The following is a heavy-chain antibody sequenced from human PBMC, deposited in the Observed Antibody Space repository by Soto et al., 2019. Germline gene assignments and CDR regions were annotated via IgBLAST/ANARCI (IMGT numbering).Heavy chain of an antibody. J-gene: IGHJ3*02. CDR2: IYYSGST. CDR1: GGSISSYY. Sequence: SETLSLTCTVSGGSISSYYWSWIRQPPGKGLEWIGYIYYSGSTNYNPSLKSRVTISVDTSKNQFSLKLSSVTAADTAVYYCARRPDYYDSSGYNAVDIWGQVTMVTVS. D-gene: IGHD3-22*01. CDR3: ARRPDYYDSSGYNAVDI. V-gene: IGHV4-59*08.